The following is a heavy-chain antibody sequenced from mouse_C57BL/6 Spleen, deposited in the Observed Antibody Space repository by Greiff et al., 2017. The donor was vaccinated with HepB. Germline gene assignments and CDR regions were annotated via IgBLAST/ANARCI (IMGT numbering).Heavy chain of an antibody. CDR3: ARDSYDETWFAY. Sequence: QVQLQQPGAELVRPGSSVKLSCKASGYTFTSYWMHWVKQRPIQGLEWIGNIDPSDSETHYNQKFKDKATLTVDKSSSTAYMQLSSLTSEDSAVYYCARDSYDETWFAYWGQGTLVTVSA. CDR2: IDPSDSET. V-gene: IGHV1-52*01. D-gene: IGHD2-12*01. J-gene: IGHJ3*01. CDR1: GYTFTSYW.